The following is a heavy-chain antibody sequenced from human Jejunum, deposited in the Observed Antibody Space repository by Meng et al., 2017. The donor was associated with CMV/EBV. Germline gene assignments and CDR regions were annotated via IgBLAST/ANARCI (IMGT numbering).Heavy chain of an antibody. CDR2: INPNTGDT. Sequence: FTGYNIYGIRQAPGQGLECMGWINPNTGDTNYAQKFQDTVTMTRDTSVSTAYMELSRLRSDDTAIYYCAKSKWACSSTSCYAFDVWGQGTLVTVSS. CDR1: FTGYN. D-gene: IGHD2-2*01. CDR3: AKSKWACSSTSCYAFDV. V-gene: IGHV1-2*02. J-gene: IGHJ3*01.